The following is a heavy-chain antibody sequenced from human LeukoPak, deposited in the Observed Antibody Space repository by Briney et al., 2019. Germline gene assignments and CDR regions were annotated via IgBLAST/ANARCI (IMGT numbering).Heavy chain of an antibody. CDR2: ISGSGGST. CDR1: GFTFSSYA. CDR3: AKDQAVAGKGWYFDY. Sequence: GGSLRLSCAASGFTFSSYAMSWVRQAPGKELEWVSAISGSGGSTYYADSVKGRFTISRDNSKNTLYLQMNSLRAEDTAVYYCAKDQAVAGKGWYFDYWGQGTLVTVSS. D-gene: IGHD6-19*01. J-gene: IGHJ4*02. V-gene: IGHV3-23*01.